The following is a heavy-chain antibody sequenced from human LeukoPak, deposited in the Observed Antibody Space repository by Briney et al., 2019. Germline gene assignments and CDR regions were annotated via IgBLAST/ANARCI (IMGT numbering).Heavy chain of an antibody. CDR3: AKGHSSSWYRGSFYYGMDV. CDR1: GYSFTSYW. D-gene: IGHD6-13*01. Sequence: GESLKISCKGSGYSFTSYWIGWVRQMPGKGLEWMGIIYPGDSDTRYSPSFQGQVTISADKSISTAYLQWSSLKASDTAMYYCAKGHSSSWYRGSFYYGMDVWGQGTTVTVSS. V-gene: IGHV5-51*01. J-gene: IGHJ6*02. CDR2: IYPGDSDT.